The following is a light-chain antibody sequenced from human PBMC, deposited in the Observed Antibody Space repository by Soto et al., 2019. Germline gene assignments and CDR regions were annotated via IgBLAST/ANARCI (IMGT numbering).Light chain of an antibody. Sequence: QSVMTQPPSVSAAPGQRGTISCSGSSSNIGGNSVSWYQQLPGTAPKLLIYDDDKRPSGIPDRFSGSKSGTSATLGITGFHTGDEADYYCGSWDSSLSAYVFGTGTQLTVL. J-gene: IGLJ1*01. V-gene: IGLV1-51*01. CDR2: DDD. CDR3: GSWDSSLSAYV. CDR1: SSNIGGNS.